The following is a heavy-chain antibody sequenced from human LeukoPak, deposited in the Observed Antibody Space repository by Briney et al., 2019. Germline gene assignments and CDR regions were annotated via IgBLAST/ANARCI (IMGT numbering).Heavy chain of an antibody. J-gene: IGHJ4*02. V-gene: IGHV3-11*04. CDR3: ARDRHIVVDPFDY. CDR2: ISSSGSTI. Sequence: GGSLRLSCAASGFTFSDYYMSWIRQAPGKGLEWVSYISSSGSTIFYADSVKGRFTISRDNAKNSLYLQMNSLRAEDTAVYYCARDRHIVVDPFDYWGQGTLVTVSS. CDR1: GFTFSDYY. D-gene: IGHD2-2*01.